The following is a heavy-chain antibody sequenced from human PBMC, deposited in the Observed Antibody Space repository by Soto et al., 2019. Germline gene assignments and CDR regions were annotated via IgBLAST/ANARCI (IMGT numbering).Heavy chain of an antibody. Sequence: EVQLVESGGGLVQPGGSLRLSCAASGFTFSSYWMHWVRRAPGKGLEWVSRINTDGSVTNYADSVKGRFTISRDNAKNTLYLQMNSLRAEDTAVYYCARDLAGSGSFCGQGTVVTASS. J-gene: IGHJ4*02. CDR3: ARDLAGSGSF. CDR1: GFTFSSYW. V-gene: IGHV3-74*01. CDR2: INTDGSVT. D-gene: IGHD3-10*01.